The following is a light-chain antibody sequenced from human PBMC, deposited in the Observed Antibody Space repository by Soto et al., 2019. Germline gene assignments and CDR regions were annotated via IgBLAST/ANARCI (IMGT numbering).Light chain of an antibody. J-gene: IGKJ2*01. CDR3: QQTYSKPYT. CDR2: AAS. Sequence: DIQLTQSPSSLSASAGDRVTITCRASQTITSYLNWYQQKPGKAPRLLIYAASTLQSGVPSRFSGTGSGADFTLTVSSLQPEDFATYYCQQTYSKPYTFGPGTRLEIK. V-gene: IGKV1-39*01. CDR1: QTITSY.